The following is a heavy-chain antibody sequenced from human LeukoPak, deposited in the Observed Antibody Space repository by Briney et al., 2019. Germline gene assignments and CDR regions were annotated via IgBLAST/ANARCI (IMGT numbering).Heavy chain of an antibody. J-gene: IGHJ4*02. D-gene: IGHD3-10*01. V-gene: IGHV4-4*07. CDR2: IYTSGST. CDR1: GVSISSYY. CDR3: ATMGGGYGSGSYYFDY. Sequence: SETLSLTCTVSGVSISSYYWNWIRQPAGKGLEWIGRIYTSGSTNYNPSLKSRVTISVDTSKNQFSLKLSSVAAADTAVYYCATMGGGYGSGSYYFDYWGQGTLVTVSS.